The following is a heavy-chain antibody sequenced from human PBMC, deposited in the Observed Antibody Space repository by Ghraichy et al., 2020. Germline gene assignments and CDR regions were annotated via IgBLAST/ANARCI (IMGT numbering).Heavy chain of an antibody. CDR1: GGSISSSSYY. J-gene: IGHJ3*02. CDR3: ARPHYSSSWYDAFDI. V-gene: IGHV4-39*01. Sequence: SETLSLTCTVSGGSISSSSYYWGWIRQPPGKGLEWIGSIYYSGSTYYNPSLKSRVTISVDTSKNQFSLKLSSVTAADTAVYYCARPHYSSSWYDAFDIWGQGTMVTVSS. CDR2: IYYSGST. D-gene: IGHD6-13*01.